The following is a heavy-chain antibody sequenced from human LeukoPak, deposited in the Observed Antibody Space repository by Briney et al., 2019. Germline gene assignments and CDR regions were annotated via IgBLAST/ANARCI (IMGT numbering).Heavy chain of an antibody. CDR1: GGSISSSSYY. Sequence: NPSETLSLTCTVSGGSISSSSYYWGWIRQPPGKGLEWIGSIYYSGSTYYNPSLKSRVTISVDTSKNQFSLKLSSVTAADTAVYYCARVERDYYGSATLIDYWGQGTLVTVSS. J-gene: IGHJ4*02. V-gene: IGHV4-39*01. CDR3: ARVERDYYGSATLIDY. CDR2: IYYSGST. D-gene: IGHD3-10*01.